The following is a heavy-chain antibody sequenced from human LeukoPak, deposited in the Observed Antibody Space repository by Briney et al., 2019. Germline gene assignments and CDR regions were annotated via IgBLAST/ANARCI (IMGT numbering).Heavy chain of an antibody. J-gene: IGHJ4*02. CDR3: AKAGLGGYADPFDY. CDR2: ISPNGGGT. V-gene: IGHV1-2*02. Sequence: ASVKVSCKASGYTFTGYYMHWVRQAPEQGLEWMGWISPNGGGTKYAQKFQGRVTMTRDTSINTAYMEMTRLTSDDTAVYYCAKAGLGGYADPFDYWGQGTLVTVSS. D-gene: IGHD5-12*01. CDR1: GYTFTGYY.